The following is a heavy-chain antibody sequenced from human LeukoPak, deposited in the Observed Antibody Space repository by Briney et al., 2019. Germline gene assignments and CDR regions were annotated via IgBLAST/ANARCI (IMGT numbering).Heavy chain of an antibody. D-gene: IGHD4-17*01. V-gene: IGHV4-61*01. CDR1: GYSIGSGYY. Sequence: SETLSLTCTVSGYSIGSGYYWSWIRQPPGKGLEWIGYIYYIGGTNYNPSLKSRVTISVDTSKNQFSLKLSSVTAADTAVYYCARGVHGDYRWYFDLWGRGTLVTVSS. J-gene: IGHJ2*01. CDR3: ARGVHGDYRWYFDL. CDR2: IYYIGGT.